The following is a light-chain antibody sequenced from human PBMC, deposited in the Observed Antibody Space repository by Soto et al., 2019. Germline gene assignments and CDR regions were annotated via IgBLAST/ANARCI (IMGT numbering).Light chain of an antibody. CDR3: QQYNSNPYT. V-gene: IGKV1-5*03. Sequence: DIQMTQSPSTLSASVGDRVTITCRASQSISSWLAWYQQKPGKAPKLLIYKASNLQSGVPSRFSGSGSGTASTLTISSLQPDDFATYSCQQYNSNPYTFGQGTKLEIK. J-gene: IGKJ2*01. CDR1: QSISSW. CDR2: KAS.